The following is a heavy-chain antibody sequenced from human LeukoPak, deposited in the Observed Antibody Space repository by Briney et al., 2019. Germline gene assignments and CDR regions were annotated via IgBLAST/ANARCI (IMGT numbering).Heavy chain of an antibody. Sequence: ASVKVSCKASGYTFTSYGISWVRQAPGQGLEWMGWISAYNGNTNYAQKLQGRVTMTTDTSTSTAYMELRSLRSDDTAVYYCARDRYSSSLSDAFDIWGQGTMVTVSS. CDR1: GYTFTSYG. J-gene: IGHJ3*02. V-gene: IGHV1-18*01. CDR2: ISAYNGNT. CDR3: ARDRYSSSLSDAFDI. D-gene: IGHD6-13*01.